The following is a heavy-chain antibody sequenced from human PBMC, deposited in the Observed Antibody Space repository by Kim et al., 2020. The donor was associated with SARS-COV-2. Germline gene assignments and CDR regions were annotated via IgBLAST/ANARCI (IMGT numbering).Heavy chain of an antibody. CDR2: INPSGGST. Sequence: ASVKVSCKASGYTFTSYYMHWVRQAPGQGLEWMGIINPSGGSTSYAQKFQGRVTMTRDTSTSTVYMELSSLRSEDTAVYYCASRVVGATRGEWWGQGTLVTVSS. J-gene: IGHJ4*02. CDR1: GYTFTSYY. D-gene: IGHD1-26*01. V-gene: IGHV1-46*01. CDR3: ASRVVGATRGEW.